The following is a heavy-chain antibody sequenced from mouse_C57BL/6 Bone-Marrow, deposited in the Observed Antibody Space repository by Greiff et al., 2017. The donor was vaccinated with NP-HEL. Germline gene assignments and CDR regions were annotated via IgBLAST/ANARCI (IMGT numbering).Heavy chain of an antibody. V-gene: IGHV1-78*01. CDR2: IYPRDGST. J-gene: IGHJ3*01. CDR3: ARWDGYYTWFAY. CDR1: GYTFTDHT. Sequence: VQRVESDAELVKPGASVKISCKVSGYTFTDHTIHWMKQRPEQGLEWIGYIYPRDGSTKYNEKFKGKATLTADKSSSTAYMQLNSLTSEDSAVYFCARWDGYYTWFAYWGQGTLVTVSA. D-gene: IGHD2-3*01.